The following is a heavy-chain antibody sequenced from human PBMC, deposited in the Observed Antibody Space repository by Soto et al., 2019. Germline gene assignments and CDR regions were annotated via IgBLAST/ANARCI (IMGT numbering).Heavy chain of an antibody. CDR2: IYYSGSI. J-gene: IGHJ4*02. CDR1: GGSISTDD. V-gene: IGHV4-59*13. CDR3: ATTNLRYYDSSGYFDY. Sequence: SETLSLTCAVSGGSISTDDWSWIRQPPGKGLEWIGYIYYSGSINYNPSLKSRVTISVDTSKNQFSLKLSSVTAADTAVYYCATTNLRYYDSSGYFDYWGQGTLVT. D-gene: IGHD3-22*01.